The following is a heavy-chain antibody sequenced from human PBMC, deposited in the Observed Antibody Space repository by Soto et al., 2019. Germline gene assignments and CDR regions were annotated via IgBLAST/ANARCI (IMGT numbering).Heavy chain of an antibody. J-gene: IGHJ6*02. D-gene: IGHD3-3*01. V-gene: IGHV1-69*06. CDR2: IMPIFGTA. CDR1: GGTFSSYA. CDR3: ASDQYYDFWSGYYSEHYYYGMDV. Sequence: QVQLVQSGAEVKKPGSSVKVSCKASGGTFSSYAISWVRQAPGQGLEWMGGIMPIFGTANYAQKFQGRVTITADKSTSTAYMELSSLRSEDTDVYYWASDQYYDFWSGYYSEHYYYGMDVWGQGTTVTVSS.